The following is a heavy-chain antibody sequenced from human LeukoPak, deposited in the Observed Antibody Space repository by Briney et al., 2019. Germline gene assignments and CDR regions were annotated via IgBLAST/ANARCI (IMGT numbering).Heavy chain of an antibody. CDR2: IGTAGDT. CDR3: ARAYSSGWSVLYFDL. D-gene: IGHD6-19*01. V-gene: IGHV3-13*04. J-gene: IGHJ2*01. CDR1: GFTFSSYD. Sequence: GGSLRLSCAASGFTFSSYDMHWVRQATGKGLEWVSAIGTAGDTYYPGSVKGRFTISRENAKNSLYLQMNSLRAGDTAVYYCARAYSSGWSVLYFDLWGRGTLVTLPS.